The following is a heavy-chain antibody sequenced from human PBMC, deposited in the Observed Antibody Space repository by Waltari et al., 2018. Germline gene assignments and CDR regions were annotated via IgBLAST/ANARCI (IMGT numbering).Heavy chain of an antibody. V-gene: IGHV4-59*11. D-gene: IGHD5-18*01. CDR1: GGSISSHY. J-gene: IGHJ4*02. Sequence: QVQLQESGPGLVKPSETLSLTCTVSGGSISSHYWSWLRQPPGKGLEWIGYIYYSGSTNYNPSLKSRVTISVDTSKNQFSLKLSSVTAADTAVYYCARRNSYGFTDLFDYWGQGTLVTVSS. CDR2: IYYSGST. CDR3: ARRNSYGFTDLFDY.